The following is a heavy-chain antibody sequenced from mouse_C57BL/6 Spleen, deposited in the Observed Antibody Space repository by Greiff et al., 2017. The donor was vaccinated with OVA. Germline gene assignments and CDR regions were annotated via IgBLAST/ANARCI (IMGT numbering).Heavy chain of an antibody. CDR1: GYAFSSSW. Sequence: VQLQQSGPALVKPGASVKISCKASGYAFSSSWMNWVKQRPGKGLVWIGRIYPGDGDTTSNGKFKGKATLTADKSSSTAYMQLSSLTSDDSAVYFCASDGYSYYFDYWGQGTTLTVAS. CDR2: IYPGDGDT. CDR3: ASDGYSYYFDY. J-gene: IGHJ2*01. V-gene: IGHV1-82*01. D-gene: IGHD2-3*01.